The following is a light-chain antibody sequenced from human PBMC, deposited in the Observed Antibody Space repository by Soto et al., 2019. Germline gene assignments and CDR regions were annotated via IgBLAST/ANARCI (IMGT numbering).Light chain of an antibody. V-gene: IGKV3D-11*02. Sequence: EIVLTQSPATLSLSPGERATLSCRASQSVSSYLAWYQQKPVQAPRLLLYDASNRATGITARFSGSGPGTDFTLTISSLEPEDFAVYYCQQRSNWPLTFGGGTKVEIK. J-gene: IGKJ4*01. CDR3: QQRSNWPLT. CDR2: DAS. CDR1: QSVSSY.